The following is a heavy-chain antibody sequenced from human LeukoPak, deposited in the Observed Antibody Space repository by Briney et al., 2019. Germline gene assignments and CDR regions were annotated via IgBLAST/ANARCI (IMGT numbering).Heavy chain of an antibody. J-gene: IGHJ6*03. CDR2: ISAYNGNT. Sequence: GASVKVSCKASGYTFTSYGISWVRQAPGQGLEWMGWISAYNGNTNYAQKLQGRVTMTTDTSTSTAYMELRSLRSDDTAVYYCARISRNYDILTGYSHYYYYMDVWGKGTTVTVSS. CDR1: GYTFTSYG. V-gene: IGHV1-18*01. CDR3: ARISRNYDILTGYSHYYYYMDV. D-gene: IGHD3-9*01.